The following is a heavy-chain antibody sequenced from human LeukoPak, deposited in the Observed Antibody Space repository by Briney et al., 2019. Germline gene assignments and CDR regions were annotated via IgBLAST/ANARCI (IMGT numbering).Heavy chain of an antibody. Sequence: SETLSLTCTVSGGSISSYYWSWIRQPPGKGLEWIGYIYYSWSTNYNPSLKSRVTISVDTSKNQFSLKPPSVTAADTAVHYCAPSFSGRNLYRFDYWGQGTLVTVSS. J-gene: IGHJ4*02. D-gene: IGHD4-23*01. V-gene: IGHV4-59*08. CDR1: GGSISSYY. CDR3: APSFSGRNLYRFDY. CDR2: IYYSWST.